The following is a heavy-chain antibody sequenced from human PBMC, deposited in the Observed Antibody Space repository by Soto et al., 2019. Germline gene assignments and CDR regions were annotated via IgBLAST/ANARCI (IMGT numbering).Heavy chain of an antibody. CDR2: INHSGST. J-gene: IGHJ4*02. D-gene: IGHD2-15*01. V-gene: IGHV4-34*01. CDR3: ARGRRSVVVVAATRGRLAYFDY. Sequence: QVQLQQWGAGLLKPSETLSLTCAVYGGSFSGYYWSWIRQPPGKGLEWMGEINHSGSTNYNPSLKSRVTISVDTSKNQFSLKLSSVTAAYTAVYYCARGRRSVVVVAATRGRLAYFDYWGQGTLVTVSS. CDR1: GGSFSGYY.